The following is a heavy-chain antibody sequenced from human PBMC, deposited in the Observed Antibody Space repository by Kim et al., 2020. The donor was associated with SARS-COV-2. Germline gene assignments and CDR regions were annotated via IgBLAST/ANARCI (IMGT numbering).Heavy chain of an antibody. V-gene: IGHV3-74*01. J-gene: IGHJ6*02. CDR3: ARGMLRNGLDV. Sequence: GGSLRLSCAASGFTFRSYWINWVRQAPGKGLVWVSRMNGDASTTNYADSVKGRFTISRDNAENTMYLQMNSLRGDDTAVYYCARGMLRNGLDVWDRGTTVPVSS. D-gene: IGHD1-1*01. CDR2: MNGDASTT. CDR1: GFTFRSYW.